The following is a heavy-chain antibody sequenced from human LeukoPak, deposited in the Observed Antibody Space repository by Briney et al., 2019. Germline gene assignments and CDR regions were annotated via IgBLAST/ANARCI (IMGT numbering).Heavy chain of an antibody. CDR1: GFTFSSYS. Sequence: GGSLRLSCAASGFTFSSYSMNWVRQAPGKGLEWVSSISSSSSYIYYADSVKGRFTISRDNAKNLLYLQMNSLRAEDTAVYYCARGEWELVYYYYYYYMDVWGKGTTVTVSS. CDR2: ISSSSSYI. D-gene: IGHD1-26*01. J-gene: IGHJ6*03. CDR3: ARGEWELVYYYYYYYMDV. V-gene: IGHV3-21*01.